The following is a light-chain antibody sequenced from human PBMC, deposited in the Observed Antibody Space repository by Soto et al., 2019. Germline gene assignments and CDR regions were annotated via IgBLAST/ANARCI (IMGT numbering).Light chain of an antibody. CDR3: QQGNSFPLT. J-gene: IGKJ4*01. CDR1: QGISTW. CDR2: TAS. Sequence: DIHMTQSPSSVSASVGDRVTITCRASQGISTWLAWYQQKPGEAPRLLIYTASTLHSGVPSRFSGSGSGTDFTLTITNLQPEDFATYYGQQGNSFPLTFGGGTKVEIK. V-gene: IGKV1-12*01.